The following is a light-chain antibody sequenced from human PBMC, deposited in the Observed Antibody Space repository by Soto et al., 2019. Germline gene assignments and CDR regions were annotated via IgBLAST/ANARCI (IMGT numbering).Light chain of an antibody. J-gene: IGKJ2*01. Sequence: DIQMTQSPSSLSASVGDRVTITCRASQSISNSLNWYQQKAGKAPKLLINAASTLQSGVPSMFSGSGSGTDFTLTISSLPAEDFATYYCQQSYRFPRTFGQGTKLEIK. CDR3: QQSYRFPRT. CDR1: QSISNS. CDR2: AAS. V-gene: IGKV1-39*01.